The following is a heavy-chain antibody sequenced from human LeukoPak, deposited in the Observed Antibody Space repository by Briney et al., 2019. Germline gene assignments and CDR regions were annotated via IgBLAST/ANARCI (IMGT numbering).Heavy chain of an antibody. CDR2: SYYSGSS. D-gene: IGHD3-22*01. CDR1: GGSIGSSDYY. V-gene: IGHV4-39*07. CDR3: ARDTTYYYDTRAFGP. J-gene: IGHJ5*02. Sequence: SETLSLTCTVSGGSIGSSDYYWARIRQPPGKGLEWIGTSYYSGSSYYSPSLRSRVTISLDTSKNQFSLKLNSVTAADTAVYYCARDTTYYYDTRAFGPWGQGTLVTVSS.